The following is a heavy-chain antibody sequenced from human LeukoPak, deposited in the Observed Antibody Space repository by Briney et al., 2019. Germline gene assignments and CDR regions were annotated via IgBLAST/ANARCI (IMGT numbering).Heavy chain of an antibody. CDR3: ARGSSSSFVGY. J-gene: IGHJ4*02. CDR2: IKQDGSEK. CDR1: GFTFSSYW. Sequence: GGPLRLSCAASGFTFSSYWMIWVRQAPGKGLEWVANIKQDGSEKYYVDSVKGRFTISRDNAKNSLYLQMNSLRAEDTAVYYCARGSSSSFVGYWGQGTLVTVSS. D-gene: IGHD6-6*01. V-gene: IGHV3-7*01.